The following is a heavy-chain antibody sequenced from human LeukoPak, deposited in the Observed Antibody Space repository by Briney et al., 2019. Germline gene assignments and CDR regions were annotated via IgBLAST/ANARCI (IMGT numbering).Heavy chain of an antibody. J-gene: IGHJ2*01. Sequence: SETLSLTCAVYGGSFSDYYWTWIRQPPGKGLGWIGEINHRGSTHYNPSLKSRVTISVDTSKKQFSLKLSSVTAADTAVYYCARQEWMGYLDLWGRGTLVTVSS. CDR2: INHRGST. D-gene: IGHD2-2*03. CDR1: GGSFSDYY. V-gene: IGHV4-34*01. CDR3: ARQEWMGYLDL.